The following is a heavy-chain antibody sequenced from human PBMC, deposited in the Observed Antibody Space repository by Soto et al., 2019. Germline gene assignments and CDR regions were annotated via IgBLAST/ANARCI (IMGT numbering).Heavy chain of an antibody. D-gene: IGHD1-1*01. CDR3: ARHEYNLYCIDV. CDR1: GGSISTTYY. V-gene: IGHV4-39*01. J-gene: IGHJ6*03. Sequence: QLQLQESGPGLVKPSETLSLTCAVSGGSISTTYYWGWVRQPPGKGLEWIGTIYYSGSTYYNPSLKSRVTMSVDTSKNQFSVTLSSVTAADTAVYYCARHEYNLYCIDVWGKGTTVTVSS. CDR2: IYYSGST.